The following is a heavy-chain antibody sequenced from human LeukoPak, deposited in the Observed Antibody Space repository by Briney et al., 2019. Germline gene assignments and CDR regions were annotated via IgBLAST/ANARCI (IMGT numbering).Heavy chain of an antibody. V-gene: IGHV3-48*03. Sequence: GGSLRLSCAAFGFTFGNYEVNWVRQAPGKGLEGISYISSSGSTIYYADSVKGRFTISRDNTKNSVYLQMNSLRAEDTAVYYCARGPMFRGVIIRRSKSGYFDYWGQGTLVTISS. CDR3: ARGPMFRGVIIRRSKSGYFDY. J-gene: IGHJ4*02. CDR1: GFTFGNYE. CDR2: ISSSGSTI. D-gene: IGHD3-10*01.